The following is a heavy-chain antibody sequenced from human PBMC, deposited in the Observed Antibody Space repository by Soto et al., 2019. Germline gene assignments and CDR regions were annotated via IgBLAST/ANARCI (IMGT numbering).Heavy chain of an antibody. J-gene: IGHJ4*02. CDR1: GYTFTSYA. D-gene: IGHD1-26*01. CDR3: ARGGPGAPFDY. V-gene: IGHV1-18*01. CDR2: ISANNGNT. Sequence: EASVKVSCKASGYTFTSYAMHWVRQAPGQRLEWMGRISANNGNTNYAQKVQGRVTMTTDTSTSTAYIELRSLRSDDTAMYYCARGGPGAPFDYWGQGTPVTVSS.